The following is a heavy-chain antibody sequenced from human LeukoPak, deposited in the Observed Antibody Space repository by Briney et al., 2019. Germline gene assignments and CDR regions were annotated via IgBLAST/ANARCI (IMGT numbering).Heavy chain of an antibody. V-gene: IGHV3-7*01. D-gene: IGHD3-10*01. Sequence: HPGGSLRLSCAASGFTFSSYWMSWVRQAPGKGLEWVANIKQDGSEKYYVDSVKGRFTISRDNAKNSLYLQMNSLRAEDTAVYYCARSNHYYGSGSYSYFDYWGQGTLVTVSS. CDR2: IKQDGSEK. J-gene: IGHJ4*02. CDR3: ARSNHYYGSGSYSYFDY. CDR1: GFTFSSYW.